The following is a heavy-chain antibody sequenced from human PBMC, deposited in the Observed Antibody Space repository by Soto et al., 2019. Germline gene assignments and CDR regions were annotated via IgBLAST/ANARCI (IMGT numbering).Heavy chain of an antibody. CDR3: ASTKTYYDILTGYSPHNWFDP. V-gene: IGHV4-59*01. Sequence: PSETLSLTCTVSGASISSYYWSWIRQPPGKGLEWIGYIYYSGSTNYNPSLKSRVTISVDTSKNQFSLKLSSVTAADTAVYYCASTKTYYDILTGYSPHNWFDPWGQGTLVTVSS. CDR2: IYYSGST. CDR1: GASISSYY. D-gene: IGHD3-9*01. J-gene: IGHJ5*02.